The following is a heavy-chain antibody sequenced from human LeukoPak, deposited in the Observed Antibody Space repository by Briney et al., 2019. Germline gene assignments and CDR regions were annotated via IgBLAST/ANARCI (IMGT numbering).Heavy chain of an antibody. Sequence: PSGTLSLTCAVYGGSFSGYYWSWIRQPPGKGLEWIGETNHSGSTNCNPSLKSRVTISVDTSKNQFSLKLSSVTAADTAVYYCASVRGYCSSTSCHKYDYYYYGMDVWGQGTTVTVSS. CDR1: GGSFSGYY. CDR2: TNHSGST. CDR3: ASVRGYCSSTSCHKYDYYYYGMDV. D-gene: IGHD2-2*02. J-gene: IGHJ6*02. V-gene: IGHV4-34*01.